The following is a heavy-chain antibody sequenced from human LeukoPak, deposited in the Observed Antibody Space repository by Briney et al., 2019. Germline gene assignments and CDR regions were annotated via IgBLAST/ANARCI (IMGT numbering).Heavy chain of an antibody. V-gene: IGHV3-30*03. CDR2: ISYDGSNK. J-gene: IGHJ4*02. CDR3: ARGDIVVVPPDY. CDR1: GFTFSNAW. Sequence: PGGSLRLSCAASGFTFSNAWMSWVRQAPGKGLEWVAVISYDGSNKYYADSVKGRFTISRDNSKNTLYLQMNSLRAEDTAVYYCARGDIVVVPPDYWGQGTLVTVSS. D-gene: IGHD2-2*01.